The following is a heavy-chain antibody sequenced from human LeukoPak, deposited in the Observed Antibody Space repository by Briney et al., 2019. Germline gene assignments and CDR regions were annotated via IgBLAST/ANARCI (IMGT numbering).Heavy chain of an antibody. D-gene: IGHD3-10*01. J-gene: IGHJ4*02. Sequence: SETLSLTCAVYGGSFSGYYWSWIRQPPGKGLEWIGEINHSGSTNYNPSLKSRVTISVDTSKNQFSLKLSSVTAADTAVYYCAGKSALCYGSGSAIGDWGQGTLVTVSS. V-gene: IGHV4-34*01. CDR1: GGSFSGYY. CDR3: AGKSALCYGSGSAIGD. CDR2: INHSGST.